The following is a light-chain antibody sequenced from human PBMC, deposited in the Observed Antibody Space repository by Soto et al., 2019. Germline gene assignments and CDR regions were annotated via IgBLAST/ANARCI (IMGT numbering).Light chain of an antibody. CDR2: AAS. J-gene: IGKJ1*01. Sequence: DIQVTQSRSSLSSSVGYRVTITCRASENVDRYVNWYQQIPGKAPSLLISAASTLQSGVPSRFRGSGSVTSFTLTIDSLQPEDFAVYYCQQTYSTPPTFGQGTKVDI. CDR1: ENVDRY. V-gene: IGKV1-39*01. CDR3: QQTYSTPPT.